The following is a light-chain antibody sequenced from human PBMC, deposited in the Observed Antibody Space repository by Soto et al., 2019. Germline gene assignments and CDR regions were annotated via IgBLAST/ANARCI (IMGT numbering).Light chain of an antibody. J-gene: IGKJ1*01. CDR1: QSLNDW. V-gene: IGKV1-5*03. CDR2: KAS. Sequence: DIQVTQSPSTLSASVGDRVTITCRASQSLNDWLAWYQQKPGKAPKLLIYKASGLESGVPSRFSGSGSRTEFTLTISSLEPDDVATYYCQQYNGYPWTFGEGTKVEIK. CDR3: QQYNGYPWT.